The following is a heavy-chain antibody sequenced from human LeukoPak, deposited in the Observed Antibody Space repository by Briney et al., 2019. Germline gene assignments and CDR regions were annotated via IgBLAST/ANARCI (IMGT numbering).Heavy chain of an antibody. V-gene: IGHV4-59*01. CDR2: IDSSGTT. Sequence: SETLSLTCSVSGGSISGYYWSWIRQSPGKGLEWIGYIDSSGTTNYTPSLKSRVAMSVDTSKTQFSMKLTSVTAADTAVYYCAREGFLGVHAFDYWGQGTLVTVSS. D-gene: IGHD3-16*01. CDR1: GGSISGYY. CDR3: AREGFLGVHAFDY. J-gene: IGHJ4*02.